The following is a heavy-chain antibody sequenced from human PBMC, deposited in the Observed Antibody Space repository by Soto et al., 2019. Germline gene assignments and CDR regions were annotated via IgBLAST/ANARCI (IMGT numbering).Heavy chain of an antibody. D-gene: IGHD6-19*01. Sequence: SETLSLTCAVSGGSFTSNNWWTWVRQPPGQGLEWIGEIYTSGSTNYNPSLKSRVTMSVDTSKNQFSLRLSSVTAADTAVYYCARDLSGWYGDGLYFDYWGQGTLVTVSS. J-gene: IGHJ4*02. CDR3: ARDLSGWYGDGLYFDY. CDR1: GGSFTSNNW. CDR2: IYTSGST. V-gene: IGHV4-4*02.